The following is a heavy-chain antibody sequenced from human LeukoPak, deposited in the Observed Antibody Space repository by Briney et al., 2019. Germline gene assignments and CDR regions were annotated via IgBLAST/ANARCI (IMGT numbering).Heavy chain of an antibody. CDR3: ARDRSGYSEYYFDY. CDR2: INHSGST. V-gene: IGHV4-34*01. CDR1: GGSFSGYY. Sequence: SETLSLTCAVYGGSFSGYYWSWIRQPPGKGLEWIGEINHSGSTNYNPSLKSRVTISVDTSKNQFSLKLSSVTAADTALYYCARDRSGYSEYYFDYWGQGSLVTVSS. D-gene: IGHD5-18*01. J-gene: IGHJ4*02.